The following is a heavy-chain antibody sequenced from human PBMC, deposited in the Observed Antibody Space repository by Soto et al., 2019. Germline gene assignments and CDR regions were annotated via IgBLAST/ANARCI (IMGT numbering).Heavy chain of an antibody. D-gene: IGHD4-17*01. CDR3: APTHRYGGNY. Sequence: GGSLRLSCAASGFTFSSYAMSCVRQAPGKGLEWVSAISGSGGSTYYADSVKGRFTISRDNSKNTLYLQMNSLRAEDTAVYYCAPTHRYGGNYWGQGTLVTVSS. CDR1: GFTFSSYA. J-gene: IGHJ4*02. CDR2: ISGSGGST. V-gene: IGHV3-23*01.